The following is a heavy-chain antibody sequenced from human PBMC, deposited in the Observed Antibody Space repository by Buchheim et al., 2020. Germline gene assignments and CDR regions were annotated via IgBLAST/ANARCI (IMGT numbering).Heavy chain of an antibody. J-gene: IGHJ4*02. CDR1: GFTFSSYW. CDR2: IKQDGSEK. Sequence: EVQLVESGGGLVQPGGSLRLSCAAYGFTFSSYWMSWVRQAPGKGLEWVANIKQDGSEKYYVDSVKGRFTISRDNAKNSLYLQMNSLRTEDTAVYYRARDRGKGSGSESSPLDYWGQGTL. CDR3: ARDRGKGSGSESSPLDY. V-gene: IGHV3-7*04. D-gene: IGHD3-10*01.